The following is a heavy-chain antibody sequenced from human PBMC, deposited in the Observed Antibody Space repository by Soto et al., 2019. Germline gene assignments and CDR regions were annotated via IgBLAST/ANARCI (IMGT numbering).Heavy chain of an antibody. Sequence: SETLSLTCAVYGGSFSGSYWSWIRQPQGKGLEWIGEINHSGSTNYNPSLKSRVTISVDTSKNQFSLKLSSVTAADTAVYYCARDYYGSGSPYYGMDVWGQGTTVS. D-gene: IGHD3-10*01. CDR1: GGSFSGSY. CDR2: INHSGST. CDR3: ARDYYGSGSPYYGMDV. J-gene: IGHJ6*02. V-gene: IGHV4-34*01.